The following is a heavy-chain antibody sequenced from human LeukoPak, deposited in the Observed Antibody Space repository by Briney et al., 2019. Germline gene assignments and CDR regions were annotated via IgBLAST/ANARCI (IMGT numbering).Heavy chain of an antibody. CDR3: ASVGIAVAY. CDR1: GFTFSSYE. V-gene: IGHV3-48*03. J-gene: IGHJ4*02. CDR2: ISSSGSTI. D-gene: IGHD6-19*01. Sequence: GGSLRLPCAASGFTFSSYEMNWVRQAPGKGLEWVSYISSSGSTIYYADSVKGRFTISRDNAKNSLYLQMNSLRAEDTAVYYCASVGIAVAYWGQGTLVTVSS.